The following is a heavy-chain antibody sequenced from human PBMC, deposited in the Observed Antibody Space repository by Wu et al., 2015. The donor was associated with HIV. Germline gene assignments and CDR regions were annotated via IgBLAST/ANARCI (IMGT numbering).Heavy chain of an antibody. D-gene: IGHD3-3*01. J-gene: IGHJ4*02. Sequence: QVQLVQSGAEVKKPGASVKVSCKASGYTFTGYYMHWVRQAPGQGLEWMGWINPNSGGTNYAQKFQGRVTMTRDTSISTAYMELSRLRSDDTAVYYCARPAVLRFLEWEGYYFDYWGQGTLVTVSS. V-gene: IGHV1-2*02. CDR2: INPNSGGT. CDR1: GYTFTGYY. CDR3: ARPAVLRFLEWEGYYFDY.